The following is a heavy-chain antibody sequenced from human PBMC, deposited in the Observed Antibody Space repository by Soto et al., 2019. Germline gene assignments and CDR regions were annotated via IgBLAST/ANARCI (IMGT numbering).Heavy chain of an antibody. V-gene: IGHV3-30*18. CDR1: GFTFSSYG. CDR2: ISYDGSNK. CDR3: AKGGLEVVVPAAMDD. J-gene: IGHJ4*02. D-gene: IGHD2-2*01. Sequence: QVQLVESGGGVVQPGRSLRLSCAASGFTFSSYGMHWVRQAPGKGLEWVAVISYDGSNKYYADSVKGRFTISRDNSKNTLYLQMNSLRAEDTAVYYCAKGGLEVVVPAAMDDWGQGTLVTVSS.